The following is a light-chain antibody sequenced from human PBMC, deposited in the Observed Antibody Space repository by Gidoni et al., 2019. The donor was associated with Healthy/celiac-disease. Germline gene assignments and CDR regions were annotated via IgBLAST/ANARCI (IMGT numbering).Light chain of an antibody. V-gene: IGKV1-5*01. CDR3: QKYNSYSPYT. Sequence: DISMTQSPSTLSASVGDRVTITCRASQCISSWLAWYQQKPGKDPKLLIYDASSLERGVPSRFSGSGSETEFTLTISSMQPDEFATYYCQKYNSYSPYTFGQGTKLEIK. CDR1: QCISSW. CDR2: DAS. J-gene: IGKJ2*01.